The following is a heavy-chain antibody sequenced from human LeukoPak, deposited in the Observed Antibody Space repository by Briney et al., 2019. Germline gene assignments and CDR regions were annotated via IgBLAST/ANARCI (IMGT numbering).Heavy chain of an antibody. CDR2: ISSSSSYI. CDR3: ARTIATGHFQH. J-gene: IGHJ1*01. CDR1: GFTFSSYS. Sequence: GGSLRLSCAASGFTFSSYSMNWVRQAPGKGLEWVSSISSSSSYIYYAGSVKGRFTISRDNAKNSLYLQMNSLRAEDTAVYYCARTIATGHFQHWGQGTLVTVSS. D-gene: IGHD3-9*01. V-gene: IGHV3-21*01.